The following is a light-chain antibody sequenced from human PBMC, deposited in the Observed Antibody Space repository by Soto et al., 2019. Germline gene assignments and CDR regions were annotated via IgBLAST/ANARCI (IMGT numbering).Light chain of an antibody. V-gene: IGKV1-39*01. CDR1: QSISSY. Sequence: IQMAPSPSSLSASVGDRVPVPCPASQSISSYLNWYQQKPGKAPKLLIYAASSLQSGVPSRFSGSGSGRDFTLTISSLQPEDFATYYCQQSYSTPGTFGQGTKVDI. CDR3: QQSYSTPGT. J-gene: IGKJ1*01. CDR2: AAS.